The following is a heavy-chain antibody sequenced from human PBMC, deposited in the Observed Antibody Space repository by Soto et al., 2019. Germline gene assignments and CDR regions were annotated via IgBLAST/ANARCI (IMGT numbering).Heavy chain of an antibody. CDR1: GGSISSYC. Sequence: QVQLQESGPGLVKPSETLSLTCTVSGGSISSYCWSCVRQPPGEGLEWIANICNSGGTNYNPSLKSRVVISVDTSRNQFSLKWSSVTAADTAVYYCARGVGRYGSNLDYWGQGTLVTVSS. D-gene: IGHD1-26*01. CDR3: ARGVGRYGSNLDY. J-gene: IGHJ4*02. CDR2: ICNSGGT. V-gene: IGHV4-59*01.